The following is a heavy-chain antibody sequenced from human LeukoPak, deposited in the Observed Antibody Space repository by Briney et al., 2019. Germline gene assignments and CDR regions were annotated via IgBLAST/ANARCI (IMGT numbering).Heavy chain of an antibody. CDR1: SRSISSYY. V-gene: IGHV4-59*07. D-gene: IGHD7-27*01. Sequence: SDSLSLTCTLDSRSISSYYWGSIRQPPGKGLEWIGYIYYSGSTNYNPSLKSRVTISVDTSKNQFSLKLSSVTAADTTVYYCARWGHQRGPNAFDIWGQGTMVTVSS. CDR2: IYYSGST. CDR3: ARWGHQRGPNAFDI. J-gene: IGHJ3*02.